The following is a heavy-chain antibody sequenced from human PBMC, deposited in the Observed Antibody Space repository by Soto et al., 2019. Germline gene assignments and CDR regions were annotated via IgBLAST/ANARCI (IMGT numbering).Heavy chain of an antibody. CDR3: ARGSEWLLSGYFDY. CDR1: GFTFSSYS. Sequence: EVQLVESGGGLVQPGGSLRLSCAASGFTFSSYSMNWVRQAPGKGLEWVSYISSSSSTIYYADSVKGRFTISRDNAKNSLYLQMNSLRAEDTAVYYCARGSEWLLSGYFDYWGQGTLVTVSS. V-gene: IGHV3-48*01. J-gene: IGHJ4*02. D-gene: IGHD3-3*01. CDR2: ISSSSSTI.